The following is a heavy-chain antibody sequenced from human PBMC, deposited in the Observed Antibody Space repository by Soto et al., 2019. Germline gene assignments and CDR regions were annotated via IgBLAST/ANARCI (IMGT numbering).Heavy chain of an antibody. CDR2: ISGSGGRT. V-gene: IGHV3-23*01. CDR1: GFTFSSYA. Sequence: EVQLLESGGGLVQPGGSLRLSCAASGFTFSSYAMSWVRQAPGKGLEWVSAISGSGGRTHYADSVKGRFTISRDNSKNTLYLQMNSLRAEDTAVYYCAKDREPANPYYYYYGMDVWGQGTTVTVSS. D-gene: IGHD1-26*01. J-gene: IGHJ6*02. CDR3: AKDREPANPYYYYYGMDV.